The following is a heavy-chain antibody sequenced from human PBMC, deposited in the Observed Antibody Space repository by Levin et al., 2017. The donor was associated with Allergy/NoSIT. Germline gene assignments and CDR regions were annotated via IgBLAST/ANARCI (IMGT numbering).Heavy chain of an antibody. J-gene: IGHJ4*02. CDR2: INSDGTT. Sequence: SGGSLRLSCAASGFTVSSTYMSWVRQAPGKGLEWVSLINSDGTTYYADSVKGRFTISRDNSKNTVYLQMNSLRTDDTAVYYCARDLYGRHYFDYWGQGTLVTVSS. CDR3: ARDLYGRHYFDY. D-gene: IGHD2/OR15-2a*01. V-gene: IGHV3-66*02. CDR1: GFTVSSTY.